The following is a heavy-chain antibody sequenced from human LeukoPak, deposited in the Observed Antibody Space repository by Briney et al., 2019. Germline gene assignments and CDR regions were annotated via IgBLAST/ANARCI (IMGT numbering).Heavy chain of an antibody. J-gene: IGHJ4*02. CDR3: ARGEMATVDY. CDR2: INWNGGST. Sequence: PGGSLRLSCAASGFTFSSYWMHWVRQAPGKGLVWVSRINWNGGSTGYADSVKGRFTISRDNAKNSLYLQMNSLRAEDTALYYCARGEMATVDYWGQGTLVTVSS. D-gene: IGHD5-24*01. CDR1: GFTFSSYW. V-gene: IGHV3-20*04.